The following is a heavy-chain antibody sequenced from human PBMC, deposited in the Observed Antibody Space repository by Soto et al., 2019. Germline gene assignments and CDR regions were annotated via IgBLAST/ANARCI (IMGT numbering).Heavy chain of an antibody. CDR1: GGSISSSNY. Sequence: PSETLSLTCVVSGGSISSSNYWSWARQPPGKGLEWIGEIYQRGNTNYNPSLKSRVTISVDTSKNQFSLKLSSMTAADTAVYYCARIYSSSYPFDYWGQGTLVTVSS. D-gene: IGHD6-6*01. CDR2: IYQRGNT. J-gene: IGHJ4*02. CDR3: ARIYSSSYPFDY. V-gene: IGHV4-4*02.